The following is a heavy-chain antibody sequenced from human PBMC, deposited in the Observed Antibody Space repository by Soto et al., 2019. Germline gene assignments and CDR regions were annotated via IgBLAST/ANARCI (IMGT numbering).Heavy chain of an antibody. CDR1: GGSISSYY. CDR2: IYYSGST. V-gene: IGHV4-59*01. Sequence: SETLSLTYTVSGGSISSYYWSWIRQPPGKGLEWIGYIYYSGSTNYNPSLKSRVTISVDTSKNQFSLKLSSVTAVDTAVYYCARQQWGYGDTKRNYYYGMDVWGQGTTVTVSS. J-gene: IGHJ6*02. D-gene: IGHD4-17*01. CDR3: ARQQWGYGDTKRNYYYGMDV.